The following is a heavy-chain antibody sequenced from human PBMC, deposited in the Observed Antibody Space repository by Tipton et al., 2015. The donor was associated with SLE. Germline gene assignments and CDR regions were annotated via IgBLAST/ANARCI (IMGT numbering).Heavy chain of an antibody. J-gene: IGHJ6*03. CDR3: AKDRRAGIYAYYYMDV. V-gene: IGHV3-9*01. D-gene: IGHD5/OR15-5a*01. CDR1: GFTFHDFG. CDR2: ISWNGANK. Sequence: RSLRLSCAVSGFTFHDFGMHWVRQAPGKGLEWVSSISWNGANKDYADSVKGRFTISRDNVNNSLYLQMNSLREEDTAFYYCAKDRRAGIYAYYYMDVWGKGTTVTVSS.